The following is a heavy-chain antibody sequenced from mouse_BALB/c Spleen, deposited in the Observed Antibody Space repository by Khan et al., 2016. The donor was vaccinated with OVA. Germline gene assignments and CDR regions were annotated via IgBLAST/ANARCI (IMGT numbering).Heavy chain of an antibody. CDR2: ISSDGDCT. CDR3: ARSPYGNFAY. Sequence: EVELVESGGGLVKPGGSLKLSCAASGFTFSTYAMSWVRQTPEKRLEWVATISSDGDCTYYPDNVTGRFTISRDNAKNTLYLQMSSLRSEDTAMYYGARSPYGNFAYWGQGTLLTVSA. CDR1: GFTFSTYA. D-gene: IGHD2-1*01. V-gene: IGHV5-9-3*01. J-gene: IGHJ3*01.